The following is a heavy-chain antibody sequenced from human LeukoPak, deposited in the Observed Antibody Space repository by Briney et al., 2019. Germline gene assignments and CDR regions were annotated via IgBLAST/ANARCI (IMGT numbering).Heavy chain of an antibody. CDR3: AGGSSGWYDFDY. J-gene: IGHJ4*02. Sequence: GGSLRLSCAASGYTFSSYAMHWVRQAPGKGLEWVAVISYDGSNKYYADSVKGRFTISRDNSKNTLYLQMNSLRAEDTAVYYCAGGSSGWYDFDYWGQGTLVTVSS. D-gene: IGHD6-19*01. V-gene: IGHV3-30-3*01. CDR1: GYTFSSYA. CDR2: ISYDGSNK.